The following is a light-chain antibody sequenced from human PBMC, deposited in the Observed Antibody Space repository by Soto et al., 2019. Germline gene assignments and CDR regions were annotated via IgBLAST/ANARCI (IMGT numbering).Light chain of an antibody. CDR3: QQYNNWPLT. V-gene: IGKV3-15*01. CDR2: GAS. J-gene: IGKJ5*01. CDR1: QSVSSK. Sequence: EIVMTQSPATLSESPGERATLSCRASQSVSSKLAWYQQKPGQPPRLLIHGASTRATGIPARFGGSGSGTDFTLTISSLQSEDLAIYYCQQYNNWPLTFGQGTRLEIK.